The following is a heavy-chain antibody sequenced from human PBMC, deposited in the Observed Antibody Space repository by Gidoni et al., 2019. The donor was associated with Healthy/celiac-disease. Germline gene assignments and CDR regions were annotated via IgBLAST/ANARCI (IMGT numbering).Heavy chain of an antibody. Sequence: QVQLQESGPGLVKPSQTLSLTCTVPGGSIRRGDYYWSWIRQPPGKGLEWIGYIYYSGSTYYNPSLKSRVTISVDTSKNQFSLKLSSVTAADTAVYYCASLLIGLNYDILTGPDYWGQGTLVTVSS. V-gene: IGHV4-30-4*01. CDR1: GGSIRRGDYY. D-gene: IGHD3-9*01. CDR2: IYYSGST. J-gene: IGHJ4*02. CDR3: ASLLIGLNYDILTGPDY.